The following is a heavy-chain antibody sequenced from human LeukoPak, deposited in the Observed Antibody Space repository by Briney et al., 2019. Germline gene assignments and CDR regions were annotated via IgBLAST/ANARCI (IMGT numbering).Heavy chain of an antibody. CDR3: ARGGGIAAAGTDYYFDY. CDR1: GGSISSYY. D-gene: IGHD6-13*01. Sequence: PSETLSLTCTVSGGSISSYYWSWIRQPPGKGLEWIGYIYYSGSTNYNPSLKSRVTISVDTSKNQFSLKLNSVTAADTAVYYCARGGGIAAAGTDYYFDYWGQGTLVTVSS. CDR2: IYYSGST. V-gene: IGHV4-59*08. J-gene: IGHJ4*02.